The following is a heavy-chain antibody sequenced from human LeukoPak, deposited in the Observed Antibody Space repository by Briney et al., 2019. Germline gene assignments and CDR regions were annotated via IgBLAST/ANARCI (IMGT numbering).Heavy chain of an antibody. CDR2: ISSSSSYI. J-gene: IGHJ6*02. V-gene: IGHV3-21*01. D-gene: IGHD2-15*01. CDR3: ARQDDIVVVAAATRYYYYGMDV. CDR1: GFTFSSYS. Sequence: GGSLRLSCAASGFTFSSYSMNWVRQAPGKGLEWVSSISSSSSYIYYADSVKGRFTISRDNAKNSLYLQMNSLRAEDTAVYYCARQDDIVVVAAATRYYYYGMDVWGQGTTVTVSS.